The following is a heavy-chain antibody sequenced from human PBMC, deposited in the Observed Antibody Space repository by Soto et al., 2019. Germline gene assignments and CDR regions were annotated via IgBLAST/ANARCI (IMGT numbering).Heavy chain of an antibody. J-gene: IGHJ6*02. CDR3: ARHIRSYSSGWYESLDV. Sequence: TSETLSLTCTVSGGSISSSSYYWGWIRQPPGKGLEWIGSIYYSGSTYYNPSLKSRVIISVDTSKNQFSLKLSSVTAADTAVYYCARHIRSYSSGWYESLDVWGQGTTVTVSS. CDR1: GGSISSSSYY. D-gene: IGHD6-19*01. CDR2: IYYSGST. V-gene: IGHV4-39*01.